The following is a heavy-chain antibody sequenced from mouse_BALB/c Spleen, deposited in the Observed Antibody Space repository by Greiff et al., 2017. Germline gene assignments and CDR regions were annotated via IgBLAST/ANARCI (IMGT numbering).Heavy chain of an antibody. CDR1: GYTFTSYN. CDR3: ARSDYYGYVGYYAMDY. CDR2: IYPGNGDT. D-gene: IGHD1-2*01. Sequence: QVQLQQPGAELVKPGASVKMSCKASGYTFTSYNMHWVKQTPGQGLEWIGAIYPGNGDTSYNQKFKGKATLTADKSSSTAYMQLSSLTSEDSAVYYCARSDYYGYVGYYAMDYWGQGTSVTVSS. J-gene: IGHJ4*01. V-gene: IGHV1-12*01.